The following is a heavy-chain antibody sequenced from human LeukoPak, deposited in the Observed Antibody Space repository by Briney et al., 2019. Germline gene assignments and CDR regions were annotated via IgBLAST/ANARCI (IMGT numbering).Heavy chain of an antibody. CDR3: ARGPRYYDFWSGYHGPFDY. J-gene: IGHJ4*02. CDR2: MNPNSGNT. D-gene: IGHD3-3*01. Sequence: ASVKVSCKASGYTFTSYDINWVRQATGQGLEWMGWMNPNSGNTGYAQKFQGRVTMTRNTSISTAYMELSGLRSEDTAVYYCARGPRYYDFWSGYHGPFDYWGQGTLVTVSS. CDR1: GYTFTSYD. V-gene: IGHV1-8*01.